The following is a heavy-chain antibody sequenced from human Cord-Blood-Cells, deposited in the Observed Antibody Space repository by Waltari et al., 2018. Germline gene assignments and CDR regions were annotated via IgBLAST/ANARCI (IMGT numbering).Heavy chain of an antibody. J-gene: IGHJ5*02. CDR1: GFTFSSYA. D-gene: IGHD6-25*01. Sequence: QVQLVESGGGVVQPGGSLKLSFASLGFTFSSYALHWVRQAPGKGLEWVAVISYDGSNKYYADSVKGRFTISRDNSKNTLYLQMNSLRAEDTAVYYCANEADWFDPWGQGTLVTVSS. V-gene: IGHV3-30*18. CDR3: ANEADWFDP. CDR2: ISYDGSNK.